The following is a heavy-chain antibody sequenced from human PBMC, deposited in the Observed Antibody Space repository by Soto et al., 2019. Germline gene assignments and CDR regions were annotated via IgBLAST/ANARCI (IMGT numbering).Heavy chain of an antibody. Sequence: EVQLVESGGGLVQPGGSLRLSCAASGFTFSSYSMNWVRQAPGKGLEWVSYIISSSSTIYYADSVKGRFTISRDNAKNSLYLQMNSLRAEDTAVYYCARDLVDIVATIGVFDYWGQGTLVTVSS. J-gene: IGHJ4*02. D-gene: IGHD5-12*01. CDR1: GFTFSSYS. CDR2: IISSSSTI. CDR3: ARDLVDIVATIGVFDY. V-gene: IGHV3-48*01.